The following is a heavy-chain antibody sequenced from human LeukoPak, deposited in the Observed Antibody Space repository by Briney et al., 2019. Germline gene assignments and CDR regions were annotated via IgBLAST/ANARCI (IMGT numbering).Heavy chain of an antibody. D-gene: IGHD3-3*02. CDR2: INRDGSVK. CDR3: ARDPGFSSFDY. J-gene: IGHJ4*02. CDR1: GFTSSDYW. Sequence: GGSLRLSCAVSGFTSSDYWVTWVRHTPGKGLEFVANINRDGSVKNYVDSVKGRFTISRDNAKNSLYLQMTSLRVDDTAIYYCARDPGFSSFDYWGQGILVTVSS. V-gene: IGHV3-7*01.